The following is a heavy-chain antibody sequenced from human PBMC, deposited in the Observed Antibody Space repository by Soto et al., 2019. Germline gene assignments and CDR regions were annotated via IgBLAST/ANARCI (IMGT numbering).Heavy chain of an antibody. CDR1: GGSISSGGYY. V-gene: IGHV4-31*03. J-gene: IGHJ6*02. CDR2: IYYSGST. D-gene: IGHD4-17*01. CDR3: ARVSDYGDSMPYGMDV. Sequence: QVQLQESGPGLVKPSQTLSLTCTVSGGSISSGGYYWSWIRQHPGKGLEWIGYIYYSGSTYYNPALKSRVTISVDTSKSQFCLKLSSVTAADTAVYYCARVSDYGDSMPYGMDVWGQGTTVTVSS.